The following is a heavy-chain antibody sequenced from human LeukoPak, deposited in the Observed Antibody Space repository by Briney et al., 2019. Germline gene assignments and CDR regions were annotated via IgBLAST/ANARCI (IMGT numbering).Heavy chain of an antibody. D-gene: IGHD6-6*01. V-gene: IGHV3-30-3*02. CDR1: GFTFSSYA. J-gene: IGHJ3*02. CDR3: AKQGFKLRTAARDAFDI. CDR2: ISYDGSNK. Sequence: PGRSLRLSCAASGFTFSSYAMHWVRQAPGKGLEWVAVISYDGSNKYYADSVKGRFTISRDNSKNTLYLQMNSLRAEDTAVYYCAKQGFKLRTAARDAFDIWGQGTMVTVSS.